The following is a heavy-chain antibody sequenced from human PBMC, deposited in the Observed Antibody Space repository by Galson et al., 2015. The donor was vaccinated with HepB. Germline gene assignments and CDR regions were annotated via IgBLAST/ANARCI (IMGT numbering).Heavy chain of an antibody. D-gene: IGHD5-12*01. J-gene: IGHJ6*02. CDR3: AKAIVATVGDYYYYGMDV. CDR1: GFTFSSYG. Sequence: SLRLSCAASGFTFSSYGMHWVRQAPGKGLEWVAFIRYDGSNKYYADSVKGRSTISRDNSKNTLYLQMNSLRAEDTAVYYCAKAIVATVGDYYYYGMDVWGQGTTVTVSS. CDR2: IRYDGSNK. V-gene: IGHV3-30*02.